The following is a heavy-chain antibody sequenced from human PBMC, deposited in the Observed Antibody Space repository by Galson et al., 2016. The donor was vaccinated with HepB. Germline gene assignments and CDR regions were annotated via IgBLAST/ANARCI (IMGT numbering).Heavy chain of an antibody. D-gene: IGHD1-1*01. CDR3: SVGNDPLDY. CDR2: INGDGSSI. V-gene: IGHV3-74*01. CDR1: GFTFSSYW. J-gene: IGHJ4*02. Sequence: SLRLSCAASGFTFSSYWMHWVRQAPGKGLVWVSRINGDGSSITYADSVKGRFTISRDNAKNTLYLQMNSLGAGDTAVYYCSVGNDPLDYWGQGTLVTVSS.